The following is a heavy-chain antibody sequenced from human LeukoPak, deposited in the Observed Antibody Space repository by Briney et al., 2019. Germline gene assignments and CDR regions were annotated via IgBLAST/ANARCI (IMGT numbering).Heavy chain of an antibody. CDR2: ICVSGGCT. D-gene: IGHD6-19*01. Sequence: GGSLRLSCAASGFTFNTYAIYWVRQAPGKGLEWVSGICVSGGCTYYADSVKGRFTISRDNSKNTVYLQMNSLTADDTAVYYCAKTTVGYSSGRYPGWPADCWGQGTLVTVSS. CDR1: GFTFNTYA. CDR3: AKTTVGYSSGRYPGWPADC. J-gene: IGHJ4*02. V-gene: IGHV3-23*01.